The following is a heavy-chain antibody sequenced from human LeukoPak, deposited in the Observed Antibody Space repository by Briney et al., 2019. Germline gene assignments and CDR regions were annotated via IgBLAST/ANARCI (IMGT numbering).Heavy chain of an antibody. CDR3: AREFYSGSTIFGVVIIRTFGY. J-gene: IGHJ4*02. Sequence: VASVKVSCKASGYTFTSYDINWVRQAPGQGLAWMGWINPNSGGTNYAQKFQGRVTMTRDTSISTAYMELSRLRSDDTAVYYCAREFYSGSTIFGVVIIRTFGYWGQGTLVTVSS. D-gene: IGHD3-3*01. CDR1: GYTFTSYD. V-gene: IGHV1-2*02. CDR2: INPNSGGT.